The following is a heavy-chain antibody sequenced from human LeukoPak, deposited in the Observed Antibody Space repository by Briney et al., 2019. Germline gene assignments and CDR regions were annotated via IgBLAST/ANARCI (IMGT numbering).Heavy chain of an antibody. CDR3: VGVETITMVRGASGDV. J-gene: IGHJ6*03. CDR1: GFSVSSNY. Sequence: GGSLRLSCAASGFSVSSNYMTWVRQAPGKGLEWVSVIHSGGRAYYADSVKGRFTTSRDNSKNTLDLQMNSLSVEDTAVYYCVGVETITMVRGASGDVWGKGTTVTVSS. V-gene: IGHV3-66*02. D-gene: IGHD3-10*01. CDR2: IHSGGRA.